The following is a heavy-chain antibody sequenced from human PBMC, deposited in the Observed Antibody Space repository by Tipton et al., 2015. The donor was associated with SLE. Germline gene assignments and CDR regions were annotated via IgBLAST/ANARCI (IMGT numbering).Heavy chain of an antibody. V-gene: IGHV4-61*05. D-gene: IGHD2-2*01. CDR3: ARGCSSSTCEPFYFFGMDV. CDR1: GGSIRSSRHF. CDR2: LYYSGNT. J-gene: IGHJ6*02. Sequence: TLSLTCTVSGGSIRSSRHFWGWIRQPPGKGLEWIGVLYYSGNTNYSPSLESRVTITVDMSKNQFSLRLISVTAADTAVYYCARGCSSSTCEPFYFFGMDVWGQGTTVTVSS.